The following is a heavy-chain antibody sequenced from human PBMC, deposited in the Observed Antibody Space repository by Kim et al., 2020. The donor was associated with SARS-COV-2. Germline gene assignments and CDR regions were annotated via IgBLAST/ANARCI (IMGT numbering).Heavy chain of an antibody. CDR1: GGSISSSSYY. J-gene: IGHJ6*02. V-gene: IGHV4-39*01. CDR2: IYYSGST. Sequence: SETLSLTCTVSGGSISSSSYYWGWIRQPPGKGLEWIGSIYYSGSTYYNPSLKSRVTISVDTSKNQFSLKLSSVTAADTAVYYCARLFAGNRYYYYGMDVWGQGTTVTVSS. CDR3: ARLFAGNRYYYYGMDV.